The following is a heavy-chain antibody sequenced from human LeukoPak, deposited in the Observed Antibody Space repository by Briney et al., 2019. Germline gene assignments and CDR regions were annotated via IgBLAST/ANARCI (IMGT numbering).Heavy chain of an antibody. Sequence: SGPTLVNPTQTLTLTCTFSGFSLSTSGMCVSWIRQPPGKALEWLARIDWDDDKYYSTSLKTRLTISKDTSKHQVVLTMTNMDPVDTATYYCARIARDYYDSSGPGPYYYYYMDVWGKGTTVTVSS. J-gene: IGHJ6*03. CDR1: GFSLSTSGMC. V-gene: IGHV2-70*11. D-gene: IGHD3-22*01. CDR2: IDWDDDK. CDR3: ARIARDYYDSSGPGPYYYYYMDV.